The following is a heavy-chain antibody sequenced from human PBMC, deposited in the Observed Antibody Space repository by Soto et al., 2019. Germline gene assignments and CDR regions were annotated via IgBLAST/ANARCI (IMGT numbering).Heavy chain of an antibody. Sequence: QVQLVQSGAEVRKPGSSVRVSCKASGGTFDAYTITWVRQAPGQGLEWMGGIIPLFGTANYAQQFQGRVTITADESTTTDHMELSSLRSEDTAVYFYARLGTKAMDVWGQGTTVTTSS. J-gene: IGHJ6*02. CDR1: GGTFDAYT. V-gene: IGHV1-69*01. D-gene: IGHD2-2*01. CDR3: ARLGTKAMDV. CDR2: IIPLFGTA.